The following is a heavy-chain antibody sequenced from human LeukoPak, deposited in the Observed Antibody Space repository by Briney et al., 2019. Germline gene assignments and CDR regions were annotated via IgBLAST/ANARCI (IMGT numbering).Heavy chain of an antibody. CDR3: ARGGITMIVVVDAFDI. D-gene: IGHD3-22*01. CDR1: GFIFSDYY. Sequence: GRSLRLSCAASGFIFSDYYMAWIRQAPGKGLECVSYISIGATTIYYADSVKGRFTISRDDAKNSLYLQMNSLRAEDTAVYYCARGGITMIVVVDAFDIWGQGTMVTVSS. J-gene: IGHJ3*02. V-gene: IGHV3-11*01. CDR2: ISIGATTI.